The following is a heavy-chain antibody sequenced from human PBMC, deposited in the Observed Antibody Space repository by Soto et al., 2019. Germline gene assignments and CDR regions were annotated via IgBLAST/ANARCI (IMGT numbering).Heavy chain of an antibody. CDR2: ISWNSGSI. CDR1: GFTFDDYA. V-gene: IGHV3-9*01. Sequence: EVQLVESGGGLVQPGRSLRLSCAASGFTFDDYAMHWVLQSPGKCLDWVSGISWNSGSIGYADSVKGRFTISRDNAKNYLYLQMNSLRAEDTALYYCAKATGYSSGWYTGEFDYWGQGTLVTVSS. CDR3: AKATGYSSGWYTGEFDY. D-gene: IGHD6-19*01. J-gene: IGHJ4*02.